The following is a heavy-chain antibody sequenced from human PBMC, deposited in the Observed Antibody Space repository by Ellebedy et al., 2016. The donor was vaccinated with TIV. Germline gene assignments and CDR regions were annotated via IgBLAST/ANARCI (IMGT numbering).Heavy chain of an antibody. CDR3: ARGRSISMLRGGWFDP. V-gene: IGHV4-34*01. J-gene: IGHJ5*02. CDR2: INHSGST. Sequence: MPSETLSLTCAVYGASFSGYYWSWIRQPPGKGLEWIGEINHSGSTNYNPSLKSRVTISVDTSKNQFSLKMRSVTAADTAVYYCARGRSISMLRGGWFDPWGQGTLVTVSS. CDR1: GASFSGYY. D-gene: IGHD3-10*01.